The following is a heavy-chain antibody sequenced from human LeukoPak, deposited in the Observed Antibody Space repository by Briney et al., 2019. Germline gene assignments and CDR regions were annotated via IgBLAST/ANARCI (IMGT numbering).Heavy chain of an antibody. CDR1: GLTLSSNW. J-gene: IGHJ5*01. D-gene: IGHD2-21*02. CDR2: IDDVWSGT. Sequence: PGGALRLSCAVSGLTLSSNWMHWVRQVPGRGVVGVSRIDDVWSGTNYADSVRGGFTISRDDAKNTVYLQMNSLRGEDTAVYYCSTVFDFWGQGTLVTVSS. V-gene: IGHV3-74*01. CDR3: STVFDF.